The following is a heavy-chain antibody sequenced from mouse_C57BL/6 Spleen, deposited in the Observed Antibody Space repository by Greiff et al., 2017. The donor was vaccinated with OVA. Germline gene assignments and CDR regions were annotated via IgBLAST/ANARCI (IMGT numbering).Heavy chain of an antibody. CDR1: GYTFTSYW. CDR3: ARTTVVPYFDY. Sequence: VQLQQPGAELVKPGASVKLSCKASGYTFTSYWMHWVKQRPGRGLEWIGRIDPYSGGTKYNEKFKSKATLTVDKPSSTAYMQLSSLTSEDSAVYYCARTTVVPYFDYWGQGTTLTVSS. J-gene: IGHJ2*01. V-gene: IGHV1-72*01. D-gene: IGHD1-1*01. CDR2: IDPYSGGT.